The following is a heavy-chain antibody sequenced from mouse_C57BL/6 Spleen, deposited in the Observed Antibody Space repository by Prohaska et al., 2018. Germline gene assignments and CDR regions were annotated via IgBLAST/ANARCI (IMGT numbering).Heavy chain of an antibody. J-gene: IGHJ1*03. D-gene: IGHD1-1*01. V-gene: IGHV1-15*01. CDR2: IDPETGGT. Sequence: QVQLQQSGAELVRPGASVTLSCKASGYTFTDYEMHWVKQTPVHGLEWIGAIDPETGGTAYNQKFKGKAILTADKSSSTAYMELRSLTSEDSAVYYCTRSNYYGRSPSYFDVWGTGTTVTVSS. CDR1: GYTFTDYE. CDR3: TRSNYYGRSPSYFDV.